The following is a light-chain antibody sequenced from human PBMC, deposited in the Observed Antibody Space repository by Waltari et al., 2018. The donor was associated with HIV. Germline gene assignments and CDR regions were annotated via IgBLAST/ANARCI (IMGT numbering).Light chain of an antibody. CDR2: EVT. CDR1: SRDIGGYNY. CDR3: SSYAPTNKCYVL. V-gene: IGLV2-8*01. Sequence: QSALTQPPSASGSPGQSVTMSCTGTSRDIGGYNYVSWYQQHPGKAPKLIMTEVTKRPSGVPDRFSGSKSGNTASLTVSGLQAEDEAHYYCSSYAPTNKCYVLFGGGTTLTVL. J-gene: IGLJ2*01.